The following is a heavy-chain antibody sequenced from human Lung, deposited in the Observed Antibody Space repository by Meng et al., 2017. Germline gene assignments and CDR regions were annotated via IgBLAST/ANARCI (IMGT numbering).Heavy chain of an antibody. CDR2: INHSGST. CDR3: ARGPTTMAHDFDY. CDR1: GGSFSDYY. V-gene: IGHV4-34*01. D-gene: IGHD4-11*01. J-gene: IGHJ4*02. Sequence: QVQLSQWGARVLNPDDTLALSFVAAGGSFSDYYWSWIRQPPGKGLEWIGEINHSGSTNYNPSLESRATISVDTSQNNLSLKLSSVTAADSAVYYCARGPTTMAHDFDYWGQGTLVTVSS.